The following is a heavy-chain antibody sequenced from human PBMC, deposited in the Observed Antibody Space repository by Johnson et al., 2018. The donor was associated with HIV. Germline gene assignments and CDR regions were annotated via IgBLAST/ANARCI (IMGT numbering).Heavy chain of an antibody. V-gene: IGHV3-11*04. CDR3: AGAFTIRDAFDI. CDR2: ISSSGSTI. J-gene: IGHJ3*02. Sequence: VQLVESGGGLVQPGGSLRLSCAASGFTVSSNYMSWIRQAPGKGLEWVSYISSSGSTIYYADSVKGRFTISRDNAKNSLYLQMNSLRAEDTAVYYCAGAFTIRDAFDILGQGTMVTVSS. CDR1: GFTVSSNY. D-gene: IGHD3-10*01.